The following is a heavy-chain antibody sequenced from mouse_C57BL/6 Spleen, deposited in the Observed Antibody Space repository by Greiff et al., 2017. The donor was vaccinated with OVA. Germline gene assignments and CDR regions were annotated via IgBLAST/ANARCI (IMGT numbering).Heavy chain of an antibody. D-gene: IGHD1-1*01. CDR1: GYTFTSYW. V-gene: IGHV1-64*01. J-gene: IGHJ3*01. CDR2: IHPNSGST. Sequence: QVQLQQPGAELVKPGASVKLSCKASGYTFTSYWMHWVKQRPGQGLEWIGMIHPNSGSTNYNEKFKSKATLTVDKSSSTAYMQLSSLTSEDSAVYYCAREGDGSSTGFAYWGQGTLVTVFA. CDR3: AREGDGSSTGFAY.